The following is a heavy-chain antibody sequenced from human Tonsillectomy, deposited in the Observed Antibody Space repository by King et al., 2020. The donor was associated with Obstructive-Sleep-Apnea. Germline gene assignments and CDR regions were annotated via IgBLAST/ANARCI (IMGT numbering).Heavy chain of an antibody. CDR3: AISHPPLDY. CDR1: GFPFSSYG. V-gene: IGHV3-30*02. CDR2: IRYDGSNK. Sequence: VQLVESGGGVVQPGRSLRLSCAASGFPFSSYGMHWVRQAPGKGLEWVAFIRYDGSNKYYADSVKGRFTISRDNSKNTLYLQMNSLRAEDTAVYYCAISHPPLDYWGQGTLVTVSS. J-gene: IGHJ4*02.